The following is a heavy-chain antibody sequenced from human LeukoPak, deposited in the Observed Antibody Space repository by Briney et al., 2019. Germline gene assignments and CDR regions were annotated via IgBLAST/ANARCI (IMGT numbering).Heavy chain of an antibody. CDR2: IYYSGST. CDR1: GGSISSGGYY. Sequence: ASETLPLTGTVSGGSISSGGYYWSWIRQHPGKGLEWIGYIYYSGSTYYNPSLKSRVTISVDTSKNQFSLKLSSVTAADTAVYYCARDSDHYDSSGYGGYFDYWGQGTPVTVSS. D-gene: IGHD3-22*01. J-gene: IGHJ4*02. CDR3: ARDSDHYDSSGYGGYFDY. V-gene: IGHV4-31*03.